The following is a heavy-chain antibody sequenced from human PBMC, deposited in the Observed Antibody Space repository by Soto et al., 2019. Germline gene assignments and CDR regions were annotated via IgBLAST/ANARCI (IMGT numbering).Heavy chain of an antibody. D-gene: IGHD2-2*01. CDR2: IWYDGSNK. CDR3: ARISRYCSSTSCSASFDY. Sequence: GGSLRLSCAASGFTFSSYGMHWVRQAPGKGLEWVAVIWYDGSNKYYADSVKGRFTISRDNSKNTLYLQMNSLRAEDTAVYYCARISRYCSSTSCSASFDYWGQGTLVTVSS. J-gene: IGHJ4*02. V-gene: IGHV3-33*01. CDR1: GFTFSSYG.